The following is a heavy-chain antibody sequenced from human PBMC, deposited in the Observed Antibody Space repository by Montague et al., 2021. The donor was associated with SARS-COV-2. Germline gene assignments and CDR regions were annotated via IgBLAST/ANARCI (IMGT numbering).Heavy chain of an antibody. Sequence: SETLSLTCTVSGGSISSYYWSWIRQPPGKGPEWIGYIYYSGSTKYNPSLKSRVTISVDTSKNQFSLNLSSVTAADTAVYYCVRDRIQLWSCGMDVWGQGTTVTVSS. J-gene: IGHJ6*02. CDR2: IYYSGST. CDR1: GGSISSYY. V-gene: IGHV4-59*13. CDR3: VRDRIQLWSCGMDV. D-gene: IGHD5-18*01.